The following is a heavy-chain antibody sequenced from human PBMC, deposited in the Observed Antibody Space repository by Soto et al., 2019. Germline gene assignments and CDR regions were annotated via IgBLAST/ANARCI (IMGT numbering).Heavy chain of an antibody. CDR2: IYYSGST. D-gene: IGHD2-2*01. V-gene: IGHV4-39*01. Sequence: SETLSLTCTVSGGSISSSSYYWGWIRQPPGKGLEWIGSIYYSGSTYYNPSLKSRVTISVDTSKNQFSLKLSSVTAADTAVYYCARRGASTGWRTPLYGMDVWGQGTTVTVSS. CDR3: ARRGASTGWRTPLYGMDV. CDR1: GGSISSSSYY. J-gene: IGHJ6*02.